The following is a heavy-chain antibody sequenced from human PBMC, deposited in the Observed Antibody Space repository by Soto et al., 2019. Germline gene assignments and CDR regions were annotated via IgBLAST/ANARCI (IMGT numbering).Heavy chain of an antibody. Sequence: EVQLVESGGGLVQPGGSLRVSCAASGFTFGSYWMNWVRQAPGKGLVWVSRIDSDGSSKTYADSVKGRFTTSRDNAKNTLYLQMSSLRAEDTAVYYCARGRPYGMDVWGQGTTVTVSS. CDR1: GFTFGSYW. CDR2: IDSDGSSK. J-gene: IGHJ6*02. CDR3: ARGRPYGMDV. V-gene: IGHV3-74*01.